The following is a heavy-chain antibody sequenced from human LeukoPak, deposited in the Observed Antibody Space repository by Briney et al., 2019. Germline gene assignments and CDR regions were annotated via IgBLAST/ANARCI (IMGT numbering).Heavy chain of an antibody. CDR1: GFTFSSHN. Sequence: PGGSLRLSCAASGFTFSSHNMNWVRQAPGKGREWVSSISGRGNYIFYADSVKGRFTISRDSAKNSLPLQMNSLRAEDTAVYYCAKDQGFDYYDSSGYYLDYWGQGTLVTVSS. CDR2: ISGRGNYI. D-gene: IGHD3-22*01. V-gene: IGHV3-21*01. CDR3: AKDQGFDYYDSSGYYLDY. J-gene: IGHJ4*02.